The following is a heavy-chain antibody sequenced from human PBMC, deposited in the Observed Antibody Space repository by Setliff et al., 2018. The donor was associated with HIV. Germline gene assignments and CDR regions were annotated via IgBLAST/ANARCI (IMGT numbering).Heavy chain of an antibody. CDR2: IHSGGST. J-gene: IGHJ4*02. D-gene: IGHD3-16*02. CDR3: ARELYREWDY. V-gene: IGHV3-66*01. Sequence: SLRLSCAASGFTVSNDYMSWVRQAPGRGLEWVSVIHSGGSTYYADSVKGRFTISRDNAKNSLYLQMNTLRAEDTAVYYCARELYREWDYWGQGTLVTVSS. CDR1: GFTVSNDY.